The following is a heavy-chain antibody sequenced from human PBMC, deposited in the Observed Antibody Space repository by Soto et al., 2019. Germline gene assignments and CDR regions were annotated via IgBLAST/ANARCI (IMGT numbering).Heavy chain of an antibody. CDR1: GGTFSSYA. V-gene: IGHV1-69*13. D-gene: IGHD3-16*02. CDR2: IIPIFGTA. Sequence: SVKVSCKASGGTFSSYAISWVRQAPGQGLEWMGGIIPIFGTANYAQKFQGRVTITADESTSTAYMELSSLRSEDTAVYYCARVARLGELSFFAYWGQGTLVTVSS. CDR3: ARVARLGELSFFAY. J-gene: IGHJ4*02.